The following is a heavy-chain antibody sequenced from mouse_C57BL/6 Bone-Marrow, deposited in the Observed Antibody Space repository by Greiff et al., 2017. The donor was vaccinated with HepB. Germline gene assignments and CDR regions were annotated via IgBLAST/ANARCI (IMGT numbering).Heavy chain of an antibody. V-gene: IGHV1-64*01. J-gene: IGHJ2*01. Sequence: VQLQQPGAELVKPGASVKLSCKASGYTFTSYWMHWVKQRPGQGLEWIGMIHPNSGSTNYNEKFKSKATLTVDKSASTAFMQLSSLTSEDSAGYYCAYDGYYGYWGQGTTLTVSS. CDR1: GYTFTSYW. CDR3: AYDGYYGY. CDR2: IHPNSGST. D-gene: IGHD2-3*01.